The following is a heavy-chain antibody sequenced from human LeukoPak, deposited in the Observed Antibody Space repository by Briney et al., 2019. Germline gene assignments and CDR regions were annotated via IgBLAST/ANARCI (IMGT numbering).Heavy chain of an antibody. J-gene: IGHJ3*02. D-gene: IGHD3-10*01. CDR2: ISSNSSTI. CDR3: ARDYSTYYYGSGSYYNADAFDI. V-gene: IGHV3-11*04. Sequence: GGSLRLSCAASGFTFSDYYMSWIRQAPGKGLEWVSSISSNSSTIYYADSVKGRFTISRDNAKKSLYQQMNSLRAEDTAVYYCARDYSTYYYGSGSYYNADAFDIWGQGTMVTVSS. CDR1: GFTFSDYY.